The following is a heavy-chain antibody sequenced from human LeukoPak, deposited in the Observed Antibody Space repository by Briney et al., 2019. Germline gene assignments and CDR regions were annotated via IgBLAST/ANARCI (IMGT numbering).Heavy chain of an antibody. V-gene: IGHV3-21*01. CDR2: ISSSSSYI. J-gene: IGHJ3*02. Sequence: GSLRLSCAAAGFTFSSYSMNWVRQAPGKGLEWVSSISSSSSYIYYADSVKGRFTISRDNAKNSLYLQMNSLRAEDTAVYYCARESVAAAGSTDAFDIWGQGTMVTVSS. D-gene: IGHD6-13*01. CDR1: GFTFSSYS. CDR3: ARESVAAAGSTDAFDI.